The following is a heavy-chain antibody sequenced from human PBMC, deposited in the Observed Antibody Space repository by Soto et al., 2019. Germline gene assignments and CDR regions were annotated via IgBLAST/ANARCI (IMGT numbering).Heavy chain of an antibody. V-gene: IGHV3-74*01. Sequence: GGSLRLSCAVSGFTLQNYWMYWVRQAPGKGPVWVSRINTDGNTINYADFVKRRFTISRDTAKNTLYLQMNSLRADDTAVYYCARGGFPAAFDSWGQGALVTAPQ. D-gene: IGHD2-15*01. CDR2: INTDGNTI. J-gene: IGHJ4*02. CDR3: ARGGFPAAFDS. CDR1: GFTLQNYW.